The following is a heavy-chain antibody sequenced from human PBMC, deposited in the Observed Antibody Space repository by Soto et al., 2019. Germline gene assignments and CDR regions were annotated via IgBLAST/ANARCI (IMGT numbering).Heavy chain of an antibody. CDR1: GYSFTSYW. V-gene: IGHV5-51*01. D-gene: IGHD6-13*01. CDR2: IYPGDSDT. J-gene: IGHJ6*02. Sequence: GQSLKISCQGSGYSFTSYWIGWVRQMPGKGLEWMGIIYPGDSDTRYSPSFQGQVTISADMSISTAYLQWSSLKAPDTTMYYCARHGGGSSWYLRHYYGMDVWGHGTTVTVAS. CDR3: ARHGGGSSWYLRHYYGMDV.